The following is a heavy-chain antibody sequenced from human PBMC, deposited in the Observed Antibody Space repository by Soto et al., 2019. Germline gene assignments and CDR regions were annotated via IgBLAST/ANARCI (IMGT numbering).Heavy chain of an antibody. CDR1: GGSISSYY. CDR2: IYYSGST. D-gene: IGHD3-3*01. J-gene: IGHJ4*02. CDR3: ARHFDFWSGYIDY. V-gene: IGHV4-59*08. Sequence: SETLSLTCTVSGGSISSYYWSWIRQPPGKGLEWIGYIYYSGSTNYNPSLKSRVTISVDTSKNQFSLKLSSVTAADTAVYYCARHFDFWSGYIDYWGQGTLVTVSS.